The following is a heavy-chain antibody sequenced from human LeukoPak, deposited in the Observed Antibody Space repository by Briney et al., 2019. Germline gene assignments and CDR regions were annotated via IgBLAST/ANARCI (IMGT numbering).Heavy chain of an antibody. D-gene: IGHD2-15*01. CDR1: GFTVSSDY. Sequence: GGSLRLSCAASGFTVSSDYMSWVRQAPGKGLEWVSVIYSGGSTYYADSVKGRFTISRDNSKNTLYLQMNSPRAEDTAVYYCARALLQRGDYWGQGTLVTVSS. V-gene: IGHV3-66*01. CDR2: IYSGGST. CDR3: ARALLQRGDY. J-gene: IGHJ4*02.